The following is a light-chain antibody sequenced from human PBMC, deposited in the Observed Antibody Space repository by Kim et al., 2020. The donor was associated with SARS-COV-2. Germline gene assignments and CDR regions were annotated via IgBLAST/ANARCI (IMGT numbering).Light chain of an antibody. V-gene: IGKV2-30*02. CDR3: MQGTNWPPKT. J-gene: IGKJ5*01. CDR1: QSLVHSDGNTY. CDR2: KVS. Sequence: VVMTQSPLSLPVTLGQPASISCRSSQSLVHSDGNTYLNWFQQRPGQSPRRLIYKVSNRDSGVPDRFSGSGSGTDFTLKISRVEAEDVGVYYCMQGTNWPPKTFGQGTRLEIK.